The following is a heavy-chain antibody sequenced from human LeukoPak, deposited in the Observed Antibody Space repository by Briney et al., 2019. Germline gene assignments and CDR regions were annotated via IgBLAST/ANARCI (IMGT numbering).Heavy chain of an antibody. Sequence: SDRLSLTCTISGGSFGTYYWSWIRRPPGKGLEWIGYIYYTGTVIYNPSLMSRVTMSVDTSKNQFSLNVESLTAADTAVYFCARGTTGPQYFDSWGQGTLVTVSS. D-gene: IGHD4-11*01. CDR3: ARGTTGPQYFDS. CDR2: IYYTGTV. CDR1: GGSFGTYY. J-gene: IGHJ4*02. V-gene: IGHV4-59*07.